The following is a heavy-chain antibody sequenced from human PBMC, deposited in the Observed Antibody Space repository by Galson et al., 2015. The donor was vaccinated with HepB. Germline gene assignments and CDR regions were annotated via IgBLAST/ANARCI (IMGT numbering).Heavy chain of an antibody. CDR2: TYYRSKWYN. Sequence: CAISGDSVSSNSAAWNWIRQSPSRGLEWLGRTYYRSKWYNDYAVSVKSRITINPDTSKNQFSLQLYSVTPEDTAVYYCGRSYSTSYYRLDYWGQGALVTVSS. V-gene: IGHV6-1*01. CDR1: GDSVSSNSAA. CDR3: GRSYSTSYYRLDY. D-gene: IGHD1-26*01. J-gene: IGHJ4*02.